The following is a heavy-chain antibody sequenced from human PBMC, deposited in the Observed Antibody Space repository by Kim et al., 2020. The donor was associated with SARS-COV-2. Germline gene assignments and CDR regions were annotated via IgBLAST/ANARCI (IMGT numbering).Heavy chain of an antibody. D-gene: IGHD2-2*01. V-gene: IGHV3-48*02. CDR1: GFTFSSYS. CDR3: ARDGGEYCSSTSCYVDYFDY. Sequence: GGSLRLSCAASGFTFSSYSMNWVRQAPGKGLEWVSYISSSSSTIYYADSVNGRFTISRDNAKNSLYLQMNSLRDEDTAVYYCARDGGEYCSSTSCYVDYFDYWGQGTLVTVSS. CDR2: ISSSSSTI. J-gene: IGHJ4*02.